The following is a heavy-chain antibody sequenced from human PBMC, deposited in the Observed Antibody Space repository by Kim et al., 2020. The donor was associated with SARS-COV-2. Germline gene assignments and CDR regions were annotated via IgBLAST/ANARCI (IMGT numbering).Heavy chain of an antibody. J-gene: IGHJ4*02. CDR3: ARSYSSSWDLSNGFDY. D-gene: IGHD6-13*01. CDR1: GGSISSYY. CDR2: IYYSGST. Sequence: SETLSLTCTVSGGSISSYYWSWIRQPPGKGLEWIGDIYYSGSTNNPSLKSRVTISVETSKNQFSLKLSSVTAADTAVYYCARSYSSSWDLSNGFDYWGQGTLVTVSS. V-gene: IGHV4-59*01.